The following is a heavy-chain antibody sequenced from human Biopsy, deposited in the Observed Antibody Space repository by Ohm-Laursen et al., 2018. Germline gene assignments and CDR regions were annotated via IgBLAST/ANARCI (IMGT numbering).Heavy chain of an antibody. J-gene: IGHJ3*02. Sequence: GTLSLTCTVSGGSISGSSWSWIRQAPGRGLEWVGYISYSGSTSNNPSLKNRINISVDTSKNQISLKVTFVTAADTAVYYCAKHGSGWTGDDALHIWGQGTMVTVSS. CDR1: GGSISGSS. CDR3: AKHGSGWTGDDALHI. CDR2: ISYSGST. D-gene: IGHD6-19*01. V-gene: IGHV4-59*08.